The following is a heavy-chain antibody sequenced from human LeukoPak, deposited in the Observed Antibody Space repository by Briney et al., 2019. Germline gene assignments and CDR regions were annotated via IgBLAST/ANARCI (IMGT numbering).Heavy chain of an antibody. Sequence: PGGSLRLSCAASGFTFSSYAMSWVRQAPGKGLEWVSAISGSGGSTYYADSVKGRFTISRDNSKNTLYLQMNSLRAEDTAVYYCAKDRRYYDSSGYCSLDYWGQGTLVTVSS. CDR3: AKDRRYYDSSGYCSLDY. V-gene: IGHV3-23*01. D-gene: IGHD3-22*01. CDR1: GFTFSSYA. J-gene: IGHJ4*02. CDR2: ISGSGGST.